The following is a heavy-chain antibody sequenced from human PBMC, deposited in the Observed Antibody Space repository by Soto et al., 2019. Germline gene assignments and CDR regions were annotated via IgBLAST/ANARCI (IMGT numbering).Heavy chain of an antibody. J-gene: IGHJ4*02. CDR1: GFTFSSYD. V-gene: IGHV3-13*04. CDR2: FGIAGDT. CDR3: ARVLRGYSGFEDYVDC. Sequence: EVQLVESGGGLVQPGGSLSLSCAASGFTFSSYDMHWVRQATGEGLEWVAAFGIAGDTYYPASVQGRFTISRENAKNSLFLQTNSLRAADTAVYYCARVLRGYSGFEDYVDCWGQGALVTVSS. D-gene: IGHD5-12*01.